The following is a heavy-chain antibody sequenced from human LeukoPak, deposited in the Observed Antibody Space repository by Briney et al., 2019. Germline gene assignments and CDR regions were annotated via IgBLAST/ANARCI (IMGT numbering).Heavy chain of an antibody. J-gene: IGHJ4*02. Sequence: SETLSLTRPVSGGSIIRSNYYWGWIRQPPGKGLEWIGTVYYSGSTNYNPSLKSRVTISVDTSKNQFSLKLSSVTAADTAIYYCATHVDATRGYYFESWGQGTLVTVSS. CDR1: GGSIIRSNYY. CDR3: ATHVDATRGYYFES. CDR2: VYYSGST. V-gene: IGHV4-39*01. D-gene: IGHD5-18*01.